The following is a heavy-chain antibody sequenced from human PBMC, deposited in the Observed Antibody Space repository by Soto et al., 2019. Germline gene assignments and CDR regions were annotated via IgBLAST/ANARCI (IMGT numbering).Heavy chain of an antibody. D-gene: IGHD3-10*01. Sequence: SETLSLTCTVSGGSISSSSYHWGWIRQPPGKGLEWIGSIYYSGSTYYNPSLKSRVTISVDTSKNQFSLKLSSVTAADTAVYYCAADLKGYYYGSGSYQPYYYYGMDVWGQGTTVTVSS. J-gene: IGHJ6*02. V-gene: IGHV4-39*01. CDR2: IYYSGST. CDR1: GGSISSSSYH. CDR3: AADLKGYYYGSGSYQPYYYYGMDV.